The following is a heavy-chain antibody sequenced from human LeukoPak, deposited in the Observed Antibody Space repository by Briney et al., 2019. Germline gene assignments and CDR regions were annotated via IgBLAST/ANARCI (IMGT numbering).Heavy chain of an antibody. V-gene: IGHV4-61*02. D-gene: IGHD2-15*01. Sequence: SETLSLTCTVSGGSISSGSYYWSWIRQPAGKGLEWIGRIYTSGSTNYNPSLKSRVTISVDTSKNQFSLKLSSVTAADTAVYYCARALFSCSGGSCYSEALGYWGQGTLVTVSS. CDR3: ARALFSCSGGSCYSEALGY. CDR1: GGSISSGSYY. J-gene: IGHJ4*02. CDR2: IYTSGST.